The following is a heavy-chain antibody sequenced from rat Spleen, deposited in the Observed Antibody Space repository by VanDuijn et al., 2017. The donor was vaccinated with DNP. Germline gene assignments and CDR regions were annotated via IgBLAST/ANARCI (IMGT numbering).Heavy chain of an antibody. V-gene: IGHV5S23*01. CDR1: GFTFSDYA. CDR3: ARHDYSYSPHWYFDF. Sequence: EVQLVESGGRLIQPGDSLKLSCAASGFTFSDYAMAWVRQAPTKGLEWVAAISTTGGNTYYRDSVKGRFTVSRDNGKSTLYLQIDSLRSEDTATYYCARHDYSYSPHWYFDFWGPGTMVTVSS. J-gene: IGHJ1*01. CDR2: ISTTGGNT. D-gene: IGHD1-2*01.